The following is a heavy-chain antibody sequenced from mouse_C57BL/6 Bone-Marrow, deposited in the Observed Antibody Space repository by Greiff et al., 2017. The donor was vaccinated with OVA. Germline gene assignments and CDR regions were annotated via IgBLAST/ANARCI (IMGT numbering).Heavy chain of an antibody. CDR1: GYSITSGYY. D-gene: IGHD2-4*01. CDR2: ISYDGSN. V-gene: IGHV3-6*01. Sequence: VQLKESGPGLVKPSQSLSLTCSVTGYSITSGYYWNWIRQFPGNKLEWMGYISYDGSNNYNPSLKNRISITRDTSKNQFFLKLNSVTTEDTATYYCARGDDYDRDYWGQGTTLTVSS. CDR3: ARGDDYDRDY. J-gene: IGHJ2*01.